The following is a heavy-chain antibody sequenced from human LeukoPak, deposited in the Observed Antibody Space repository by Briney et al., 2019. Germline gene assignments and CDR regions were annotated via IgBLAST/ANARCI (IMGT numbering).Heavy chain of an antibody. Sequence: PSGTPFLTCAVFGGAFSGYYWGWIRQPPGKGLGWVGEINHSGSTNYNPSLKSRVTISVDTSKNQFSLKLSSVTAADTAVYYCARAGWLRTKGYFDYWGQGTLVTVSS. CDR3: ARAGWLRTKGYFDY. CDR1: GGAFSGYY. CDR2: INHSGST. J-gene: IGHJ4*02. V-gene: IGHV4-34*01. D-gene: IGHD5-12*01.